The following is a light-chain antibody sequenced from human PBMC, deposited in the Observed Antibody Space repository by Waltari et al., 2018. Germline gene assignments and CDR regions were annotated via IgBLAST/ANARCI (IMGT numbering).Light chain of an antibody. Sequence: QAALTQPPSVSGSPGQSVTISCSGSSSDIGIYDYVSRYQQHPGKAPKVMIYDVNERPSGVSDRFSGSKSGKTASLSISGLQAEDEADYYCSSYAGSNTWVFGGGTRLTVL. V-gene: IGLV2-11*01. CDR3: SSYAGSNTWV. J-gene: IGLJ3*02. CDR1: SSDIGIYDY. CDR2: DVN.